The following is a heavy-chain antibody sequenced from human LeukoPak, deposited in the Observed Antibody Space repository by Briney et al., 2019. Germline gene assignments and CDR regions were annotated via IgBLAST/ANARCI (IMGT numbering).Heavy chain of an antibody. V-gene: IGHV1-18*04. CDR3: ARDSVEMATSFDY. J-gene: IGHJ4*02. Sequence: ASVKVSCKASGYTFTGYYMHWVRQAPGQGLEWMGWISAYNGNTNYAQKLQGRVTMTTDTSTSTAYMELRSLRSDDTAVYYCARDSVEMATSFDYWGQGTLVTVSS. D-gene: IGHD5-24*01. CDR1: GYTFTGYY. CDR2: ISAYNGNT.